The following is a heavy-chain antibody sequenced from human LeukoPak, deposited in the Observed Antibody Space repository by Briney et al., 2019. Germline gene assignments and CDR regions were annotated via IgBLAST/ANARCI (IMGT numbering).Heavy chain of an antibody. D-gene: IGHD6-19*01. J-gene: IGHJ4*02. CDR1: GFTFSSYA. Sequence: RGSLRLSCAASGFTFSSYAMSSVPQAPGHRLEGVSAISGSGGSTYYADSVKGRFTISRDNSKNTLYLQMNSLRAEDTAVYYCAKSTAVAGTFDYWGQGTLVTVSS. CDR2: ISGSGGST. V-gene: IGHV3-23*01. CDR3: AKSTAVAGTFDY.